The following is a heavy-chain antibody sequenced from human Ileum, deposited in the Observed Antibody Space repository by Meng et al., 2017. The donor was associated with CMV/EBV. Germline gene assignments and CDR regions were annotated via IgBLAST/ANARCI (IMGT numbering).Heavy chain of an antibody. CDR3: ARGGRGNYYFYFGMDV. CDR2: IYSAGTYT. D-gene: IGHD3-16*01. Sequence: GESLKISCAASGFSFSSYAMSWVRQAPGKGLEWVSIIYSAGTYTYYADSVKGRFTISRDNSKNTLDLQMNSLRAEDTAVYYCARGGRGNYYFYFGMDVWGQGTTVTVSS. J-gene: IGHJ6*02. CDR1: GFSFSSYA. V-gene: IGHV3-23*03.